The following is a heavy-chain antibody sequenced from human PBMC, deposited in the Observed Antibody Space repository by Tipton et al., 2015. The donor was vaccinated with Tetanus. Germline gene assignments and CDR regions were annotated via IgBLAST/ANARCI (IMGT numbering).Heavy chain of an antibody. J-gene: IGHJ3*02. CDR1: GGPITRGDYY. CDR3: ARDFREGXTTTLGNDVFGI. V-gene: IGHV4-30-4*01. Sequence: TLSLTCTVSGGPITRGDYYWNWIRQSPGKGLEWLGNIYFSGNTHYNPSLGSRISMSVDTSKNQFSLKVSSVTAADTAVYYCARDFREGXTTTLGNDVFGIWGXXTMVXVS. D-gene: IGHD1-26*01. CDR2: IYFSGNT.